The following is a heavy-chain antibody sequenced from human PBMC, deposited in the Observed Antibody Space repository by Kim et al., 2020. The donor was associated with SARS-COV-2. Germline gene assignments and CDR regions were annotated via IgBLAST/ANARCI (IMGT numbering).Heavy chain of an antibody. V-gene: IGHV1-69*13. CDR1: GGTFSSYA. J-gene: IGHJ6*02. CDR3: ASPWLGEFVSYYGMDV. CDR2: IIPIFGTA. Sequence: SVKVSCKASGGTFSSYAISWVRQAPGQGLEWMGGIIPIFGTANYAQKFQGRVTITADESTSTAYMELSSLRSEDTAVYYCASPWLGEFVSYYGMDVWGQGTTVSVTS. D-gene: IGHD3-10*01.